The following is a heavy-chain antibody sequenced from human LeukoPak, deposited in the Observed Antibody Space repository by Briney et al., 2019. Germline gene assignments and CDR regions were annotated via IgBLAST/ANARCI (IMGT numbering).Heavy chain of an antibody. D-gene: IGHD6-6*01. CDR3: ARLSYSSSPS. CDR2: IYYSGST. CDR1: GGSFSSYY. V-gene: IGHV4-39*01. J-gene: IGHJ5*02. Sequence: SETLSLTCAVYGGSFSSYYWGWIRQPPGKGLEWIGSIYYSGSTYYNPSLKSRVTISVDTSKNQFSLKLSSVTAADTAVYYCARLSYSSSPSWGQGTLVTVSS.